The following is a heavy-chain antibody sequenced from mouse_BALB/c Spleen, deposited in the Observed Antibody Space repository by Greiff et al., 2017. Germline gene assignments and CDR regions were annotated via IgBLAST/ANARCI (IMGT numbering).Heavy chain of an antibody. CDR1: GYTFTDYY. CDR2: INPNNGDT. V-gene: IGHV1-26*01. CDR3: ASGMDY. J-gene: IGHJ4*01. Sequence: VQLQQSGPELVKPGASVKMSCKASGYTFTDYYMKWVKQSPGKSLEWIGDINPNNGDTYYNQKFKGKATLTGDKSSSTAYMQINSLTSEDPAVYYGASGMDYWGQGTSVTVSS.